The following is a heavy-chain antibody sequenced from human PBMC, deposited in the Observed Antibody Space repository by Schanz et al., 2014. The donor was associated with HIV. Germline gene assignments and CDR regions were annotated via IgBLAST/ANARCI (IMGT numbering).Heavy chain of an antibody. Sequence: VQLVESGGGVVKPGGSLRLSCVGSRLTFSGYSLNWVRQAPGKGLEWVSSISSSSTYIFYSDSVKDRFTISRDNANNSLYLQMNSLRAEDTAVYYCARASVTDFLDYWGQGTLVTVSS. CDR3: ARASVTDFLDY. J-gene: IGHJ4*02. CDR1: RLTFSGYS. D-gene: IGHD3-10*01. V-gene: IGHV3-21*06. CDR2: ISSSSTYI.